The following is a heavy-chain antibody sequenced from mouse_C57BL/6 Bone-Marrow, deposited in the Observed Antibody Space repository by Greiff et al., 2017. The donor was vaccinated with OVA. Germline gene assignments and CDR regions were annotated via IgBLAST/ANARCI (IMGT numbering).Heavy chain of an antibody. CDR2: IYPGSGNT. Sequence: VQRVESGAELVRPGASVKLSCKASGYTFTDYYINWVKQRPGQGLEWIARIYPGSGNTYYNEKFKGKATLTAEKSSSTAYMQLSSLTSEDSAVYFCARGAYSNYAAWFAYWGQGTLVTVSA. J-gene: IGHJ3*01. V-gene: IGHV1-76*01. CDR3: ARGAYSNYAAWFAY. D-gene: IGHD2-5*01. CDR1: GYTFTDYY.